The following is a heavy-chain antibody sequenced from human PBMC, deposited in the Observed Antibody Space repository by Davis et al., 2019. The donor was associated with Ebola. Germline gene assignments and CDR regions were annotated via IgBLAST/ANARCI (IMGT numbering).Heavy chain of an antibody. CDR3: ARDPGYDSTFFDY. D-gene: IGHD3-22*01. V-gene: IGHV1-2*04. J-gene: IGHJ4*02. Sequence: AASVKVSCKASGYTFTGYYMHWVRQAPGQGLEWMGWINPNSGGTNYAQKFQGWVTMTRDTSASTAYMELSSLRSEDTAVYYCARDPGYDSTFFDYWGQGTLVTVSS. CDR2: INPNSGGT. CDR1: GYTFTGYY.